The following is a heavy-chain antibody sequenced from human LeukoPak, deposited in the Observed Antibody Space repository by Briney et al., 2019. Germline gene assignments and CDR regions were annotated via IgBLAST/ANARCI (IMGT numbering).Heavy chain of an antibody. V-gene: IGHV3-23*01. CDR2: ISGSGGST. D-gene: IGHD2-8*01. Sequence: GGSLRLSCAASGFTFSSYAMSWVRQAPGKGLEWVSAISGSGGSTYYADSVRGRFTISRDNSKNTLYLQMNSLRVEDTAVFYCANHAGFCHNVLCYWDYWAQGTLVTVSS. J-gene: IGHJ4*02. CDR3: ANHAGFCHNVLCYWDY. CDR1: GFTFSSYA.